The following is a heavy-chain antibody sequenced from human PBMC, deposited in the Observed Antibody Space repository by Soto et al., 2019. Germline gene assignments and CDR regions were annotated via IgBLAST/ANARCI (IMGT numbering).Heavy chain of an antibody. V-gene: IGHV2-5*02. D-gene: IGHD2-15*01. CDR3: AHRPRCYVYYSDS. CDR2: IYWDEDK. CDR1: GFSLSTRGVA. J-gene: IGHJ4*02. Sequence: QITLKESGPTLVKPTQTLTLTCTFSGFSLSTRGVAVGWFRQPPGKALEWLALIYWDEDKWYSPSLKSRLTITPDTAKNQVLLTTPTMDPVDAAIYFFAHRPRCYVYYSDSRGQGSLVTVSS.